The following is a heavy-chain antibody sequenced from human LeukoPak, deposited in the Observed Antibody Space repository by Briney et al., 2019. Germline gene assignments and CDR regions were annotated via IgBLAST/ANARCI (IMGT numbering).Heavy chain of an antibody. CDR2: IVVGSGNT. Sequence: SVKVSCKASGFTFTSSAMQWVRQARGQRLEWIGWIVVGSGNTNYAQKFQERVTITRDMSTSTAYMELSSLRSEDTAVYYCVTNVAATGYYYGMDVWGQGTTVTVSS. J-gene: IGHJ6*02. CDR3: VTNVAATGYYYGMDV. CDR1: GFTFTSSA. V-gene: IGHV1-58*02. D-gene: IGHD2-15*01.